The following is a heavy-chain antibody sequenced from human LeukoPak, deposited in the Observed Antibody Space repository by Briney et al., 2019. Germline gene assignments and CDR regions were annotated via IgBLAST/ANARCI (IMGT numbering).Heavy chain of an antibody. CDR1: GGSISSSSYY. CDR2: IYYSGST. D-gene: IGHD6-19*01. V-gene: IGHV4-39*01. CDR3: ARQSPIAVAGPRHNYFDY. Sequence: SETLSLTCTVSGGSISSSSYYWGWIRQPPGKGLEWIGSIYYSGSTYYNPSLKSRVTISVDTSKNQFSLKLSSVTAADTAVYYCARQSPIAVAGPRHNYFDYWGQGTLVTVSS. J-gene: IGHJ4*02.